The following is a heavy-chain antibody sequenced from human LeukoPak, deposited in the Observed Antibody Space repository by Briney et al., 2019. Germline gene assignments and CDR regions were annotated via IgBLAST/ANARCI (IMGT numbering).Heavy chain of an antibody. D-gene: IGHD1-26*01. CDR3: AKDLGDSGPTPDSDY. J-gene: IGHJ4*02. CDR1: GFTFSSYS. Sequence: GGSLRLSCAASGFTFSSYSMNWVRQAPGKGLEWVAFIRYDGRNKYYADSVKGRFTISRDNSKNTLYLQMNSLRAEDTSVYYCAKDLGDSGPTPDSDYWGQGTLVTVSS. V-gene: IGHV3-30*02. CDR2: IRYDGRNK.